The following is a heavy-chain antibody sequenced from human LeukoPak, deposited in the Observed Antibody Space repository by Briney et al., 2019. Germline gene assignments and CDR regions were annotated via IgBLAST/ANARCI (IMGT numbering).Heavy chain of an antibody. V-gene: IGHV3-21*01. Sequence: GGSLRLSCAASGFTFSSYSMNWVRQAPGKGLEWVSSISSGRSYIYYADSVKGRFAISRDNAKNSLYLQMNSLRAEDTAVYYCARDMTTATTCYLQHWGQGTLVTVSS. CDR1: GFTFSSYS. D-gene: IGHD4-17*01. J-gene: IGHJ1*01. CDR3: ARDMTTATTCYLQH. CDR2: ISSGRSYI.